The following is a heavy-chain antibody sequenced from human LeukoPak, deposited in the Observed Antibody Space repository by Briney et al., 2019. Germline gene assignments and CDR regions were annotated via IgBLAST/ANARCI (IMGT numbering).Heavy chain of an antibody. D-gene: IGHD2-2*01. Sequence: ASVKVSCKASGYTFTNHGINWVRQAPGQGLEWMGWISGYNGNTNYAQKFQGRVTMTTDTSTSTAYVELRSLRSDDTAVYYCARDHDPNTSWSPFDYWGQGTLVTVSS. CDR3: ARDHDPNTSWSPFDY. CDR1: GYTFTNHG. CDR2: ISGYNGNT. J-gene: IGHJ4*02. V-gene: IGHV1-18*01.